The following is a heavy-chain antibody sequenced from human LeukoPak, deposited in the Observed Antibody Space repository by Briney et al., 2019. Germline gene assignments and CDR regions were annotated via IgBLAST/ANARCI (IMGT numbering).Heavy chain of an antibody. V-gene: IGHV3-21*01. CDR3: ARLSSGYYFWYFDL. CDR1: GFTFSSYS. D-gene: IGHD3-22*01. J-gene: IGHJ2*01. Sequence: PGGSLRLSCAASGFTFSSYSMNWVRQAPGKGLEWVSFISSSRSYIYYADSVKGRFTISRDNAKNSLYLQMNSLRAEDTAVYYCARLSSGYYFWYFDLWGRGTLVTVSS. CDR2: ISSSRSYI.